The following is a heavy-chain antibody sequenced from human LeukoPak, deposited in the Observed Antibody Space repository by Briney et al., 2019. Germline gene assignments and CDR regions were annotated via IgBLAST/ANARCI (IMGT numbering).Heavy chain of an antibody. CDR2: ISWNSGSI. D-gene: IGHD6-13*01. Sequence: GRSLRLSCAASGFTFDDYAMHWVRQAPGKGLEWVSGISWNSGSIGYADSVKGRFTISRDNAKNSLYLQMNSLRAEGTAVYYCARDKGAAAAFDYWGQGTLVTVSS. CDR1: GFTFDDYA. V-gene: IGHV3-9*01. J-gene: IGHJ4*02. CDR3: ARDKGAAAAFDY.